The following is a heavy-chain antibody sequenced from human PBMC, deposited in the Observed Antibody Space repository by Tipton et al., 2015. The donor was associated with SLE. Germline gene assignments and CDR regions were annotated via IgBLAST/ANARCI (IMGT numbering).Heavy chain of an antibody. D-gene: IGHD5-18*01. J-gene: IGHJ5*02. CDR2: IYTSGST. CDR1: GGSISSGSYY. Sequence: TLSLTCTVSGGSISSGSYYWSWIRQPAGKGLEWIGRIYTSGSTNYNPSLKSRVTISVDMSKNQFSLKLSSVTAADTAVYYCARGVEDTAFWFDPWGQGTLVTVSS. CDR3: ARGVEDTAFWFDP. V-gene: IGHV4-61*02.